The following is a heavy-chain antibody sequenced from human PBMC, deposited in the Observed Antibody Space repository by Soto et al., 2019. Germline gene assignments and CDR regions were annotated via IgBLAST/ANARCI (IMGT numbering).Heavy chain of an antibody. CDR2: IKSTTGGGTT. CDR1: GFTFTDAW. V-gene: IGHV3-15*01. CDR3: TTVQNWAYFDY. D-gene: IGHD7-27*01. J-gene: IGHJ4*02. Sequence: EVQLVESGGGLVKPGGSLRLSCAASGFTFTDAWMNWVRQAPGEGLEWVGRIKSTTGGGTTAYAAPVKGRFTISRDDSKNTLYLQMNSLKTEDTAVYYCTTVQNWAYFDYWGQGTLVTVSS.